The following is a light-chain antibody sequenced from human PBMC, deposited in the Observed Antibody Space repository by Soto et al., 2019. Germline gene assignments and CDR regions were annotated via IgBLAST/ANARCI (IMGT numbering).Light chain of an antibody. Sequence: DIQMTQSPSSLSASVRDRVTMTCQASQNINNYLNWYQQKPGRAPKLLIYDASNLEAGVPSRFRGSGSGTDFTFTISRLQPEDIATYYCQQYENLPTSGQGTRLEV. V-gene: IGKV1-33*01. CDR2: DAS. J-gene: IGKJ5*01. CDR3: QQYENLPT. CDR1: QNINNY.